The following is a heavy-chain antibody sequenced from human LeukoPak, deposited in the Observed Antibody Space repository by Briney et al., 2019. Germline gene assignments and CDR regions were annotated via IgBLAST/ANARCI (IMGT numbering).Heavy chain of an antibody. V-gene: IGHV1-8*03. Sequence: ASVKVSCKASGYTFTSYGINWVRQATGQGLEWMGWMNPNSGNTGYAQKFQGRVTITRNTSISTAYMELSSLRPEDTAVYYCARGGSGYYYDYFDYWGQGTLVTVSS. CDR3: ARGGSGYYYDYFDY. D-gene: IGHD3-22*01. CDR1: GYTFTSYG. J-gene: IGHJ4*02. CDR2: MNPNSGNT.